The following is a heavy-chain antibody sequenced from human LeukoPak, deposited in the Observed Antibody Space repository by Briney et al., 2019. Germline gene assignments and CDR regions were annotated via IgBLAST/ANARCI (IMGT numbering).Heavy chain of an antibody. CDR1: GFTFDDYA. Sequence: GGSLRLSCAASGFTFDDYAMHWVRQAPGKGLEWVSGISWNSGSIGYADSVKGRFTISRDNAKNSLYLQMNSLRAEDTALYYCAKDIGNRGYSYGYYFDYWGQGTLVTVSS. D-gene: IGHD5-18*01. CDR3: AKDIGNRGYSYGYYFDY. CDR2: ISWNSGSI. J-gene: IGHJ4*02. V-gene: IGHV3-9*01.